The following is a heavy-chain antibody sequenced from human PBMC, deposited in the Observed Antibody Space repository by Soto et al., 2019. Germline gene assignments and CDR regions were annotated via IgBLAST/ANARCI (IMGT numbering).Heavy chain of an antibody. CDR3: ARDRTHYYYGMDV. J-gene: IGHJ6*02. Sequence: SETLSLTCTVSGGSISSYYWSWIRQPPGKGLEWIGYIYYSGSTNYNPSLKSRVTISVDTSKNQFSLKLSSVTAADTAVYYCARDRTHYYYGMDVWGQGTTVTVSS. CDR1: GGSISSYY. CDR2: IYYSGST. V-gene: IGHV4-59*01.